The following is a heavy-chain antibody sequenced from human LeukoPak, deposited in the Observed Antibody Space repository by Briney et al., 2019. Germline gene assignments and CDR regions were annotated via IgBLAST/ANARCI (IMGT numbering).Heavy chain of an antibody. D-gene: IGHD3-10*01. Sequence: ASVKVSCKASGYTFTSYDINWVRQATGQGLEWMGWMSPNNGNTGYVRKFQGRVTMTRNTSISTVYMELSSLRSEDTAVYYCARSLSMVRGVMYYYGMDVWGQGTTVTVSS. V-gene: IGHV1-8*01. CDR3: ARSLSMVRGVMYYYGMDV. J-gene: IGHJ6*02. CDR2: MSPNNGNT. CDR1: GYTFTSYD.